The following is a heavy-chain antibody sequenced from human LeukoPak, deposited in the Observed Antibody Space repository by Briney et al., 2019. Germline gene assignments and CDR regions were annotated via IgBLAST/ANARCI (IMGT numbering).Heavy chain of an antibody. V-gene: IGHV3-21*01. CDR3: ARAPSSYDAFDI. J-gene: IGHJ3*02. Sequence: GVSLRLSCAASGFTFSNYAMSWVRQAPGKGLEWVSSISGSSGNTYYTDSVKGRFTISRDNAKNSLYLQMNSLRAEDTAVYYCARAPSSYDAFDIWGQGTVVTVSS. CDR2: ISGSSGNT. CDR1: GFTFSNYA.